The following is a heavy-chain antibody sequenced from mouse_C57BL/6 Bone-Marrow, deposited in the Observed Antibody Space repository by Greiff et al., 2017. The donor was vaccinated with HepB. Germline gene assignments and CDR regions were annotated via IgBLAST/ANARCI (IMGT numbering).Heavy chain of an antibody. CDR2: IHPSDSDT. CDR3: AIGGLRILYYFDD. D-gene: IGHD1-1*01. J-gene: IGHJ2*01. V-gene: IGHV1-74*01. Sequence: VQLQQPGAELVKPGASVKVSCKASGYTFTSYWMHWVKQRPGQGLEWIGRIHPSDSDTNYNQKFKGKATLTVDKSSRTAYMQLSSLTTEDSAVYYCAIGGLRILYYFDDWGQGTTLTVSS. CDR1: GYTFTSYW.